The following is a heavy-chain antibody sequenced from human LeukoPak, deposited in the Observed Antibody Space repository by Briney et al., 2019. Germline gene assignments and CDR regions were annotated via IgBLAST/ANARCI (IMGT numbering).Heavy chain of an antibody. J-gene: IGHJ4*02. Sequence: GGSLRLSCAASGFMFSRYWMSWVRQAPGKGLEWVSAISGSGGSTYYADSVKGRFTISRDNSKNTLYLQMNSLGAEDTAVYYCATHGYYDFWSGYYHYFDYWGQGTLVTVSS. V-gene: IGHV3-23*01. D-gene: IGHD3-3*01. CDR3: ATHGYYDFWSGYYHYFDY. CDR2: ISGSGGST. CDR1: GFMFSRYW.